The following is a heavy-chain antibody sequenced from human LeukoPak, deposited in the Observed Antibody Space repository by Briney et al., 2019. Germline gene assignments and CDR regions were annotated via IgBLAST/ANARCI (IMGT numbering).Heavy chain of an antibody. CDR1: GFTFSSYA. D-gene: IGHD2-2*01. CDR3: AKGAVPPYP. V-gene: IGHV3-30*04. J-gene: IGHJ5*02. Sequence: GGSLRLSCAASGFTFSSYAMHWVRQAPGKGLEWVTVISYDGSNKYYADSVKGRFTISRDNSKNTLYLQMNSLRAEDTAVYYCAKGAVPPYPWGQGTLVTVSS. CDR2: ISYDGSNK.